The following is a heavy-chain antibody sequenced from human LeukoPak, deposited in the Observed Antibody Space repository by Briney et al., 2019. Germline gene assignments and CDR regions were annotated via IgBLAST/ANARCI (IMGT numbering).Heavy chain of an antibody. CDR3: ASGGSGSYSRGSYYFDY. CDR2: ISYDGSNK. Sequence: GGSLRLSCAASGFTFSSYAMHWVRQAPGKGLEWVAVISYDGSNKYYADSVKGRFTISRDNSKNTLYLQMNSLRAEDTAVYYCASGGSGSYSRGSYYFDYWGQGTLVTVSS. J-gene: IGHJ4*02. D-gene: IGHD3-10*01. V-gene: IGHV3-30-3*01. CDR1: GFTFSSYA.